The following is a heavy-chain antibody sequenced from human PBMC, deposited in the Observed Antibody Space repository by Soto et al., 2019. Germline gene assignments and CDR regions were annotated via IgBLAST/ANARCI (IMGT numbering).Heavy chain of an antibody. CDR1: GGSISSGGYS. CDR3: ARGMTTVTTFDY. V-gene: IGHV4-30-2*01. D-gene: IGHD4-17*01. Sequence: QLQLQESGSGLVKPSQTLSLTCAVSGGSISSGGYSCNWIRQPPGKGLEWIGYIYHSGSTYYNPSLKSRVTIPVDRSKNQFPLKLSSVTAADTAVYYCARGMTTVTTFDYWGQGTLVTVSS. CDR2: IYHSGST. J-gene: IGHJ4*02.